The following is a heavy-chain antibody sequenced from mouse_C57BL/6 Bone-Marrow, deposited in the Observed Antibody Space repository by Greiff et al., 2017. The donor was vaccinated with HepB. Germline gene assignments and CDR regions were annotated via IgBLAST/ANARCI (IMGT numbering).Heavy chain of an antibody. J-gene: IGHJ4*01. D-gene: IGHD2-3*01. Sequence: EVQRVESGPELVKPGDSVKISCKASGYSFTGYFMNWVMQSHGKSLEWIGRINPYNGDTFYNQKFKGKSTLTVDKSTSTAHMELRSLTSEDSAVYYCARDDGYPYYAMDYWGQGTSVTVSS. CDR3: ARDDGYPYYAMDY. CDR1: GYSFTGYF. CDR2: INPYNGDT. V-gene: IGHV1-20*01.